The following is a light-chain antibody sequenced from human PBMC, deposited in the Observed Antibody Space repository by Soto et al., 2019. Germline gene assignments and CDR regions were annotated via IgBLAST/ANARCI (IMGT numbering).Light chain of an antibody. Sequence: EVVLTQSPGTLSLSPGERVTLSCRASQTVSSSNLAWYQHKPGQPPRLIVYSASSRATGIPDRFSGSGSGTDFTLSISRLEPEDFAVYYCQQYGGSPAVTFGGGTKVEIK. CDR1: QTVSSSN. CDR3: QQYGGSPAVT. J-gene: IGKJ4*01. CDR2: SAS. V-gene: IGKV3-20*01.